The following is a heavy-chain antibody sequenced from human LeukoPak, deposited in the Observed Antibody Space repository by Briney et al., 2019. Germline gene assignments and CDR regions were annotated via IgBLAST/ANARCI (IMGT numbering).Heavy chain of an antibody. CDR2: ISGSGGST. CDR3: AKDRGGSYLFDY. CDR1: GFTFSSYA. V-gene: IGHV3-23*01. J-gene: IGHJ4*02. D-gene: IGHD1-26*01. Sequence: PGGSLRLSCAASGFTFSSYAMSWVRQAPGKGLEWVSAISGSGGSTYYADSAKGRFTISRDNSKNTLYLQMNSLRAEGTAVYYCAKDRGGSYLFDYWGQGTLVTVSS.